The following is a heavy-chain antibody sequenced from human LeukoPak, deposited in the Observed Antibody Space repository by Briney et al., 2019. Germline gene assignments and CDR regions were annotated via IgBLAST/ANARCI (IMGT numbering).Heavy chain of an antibody. J-gene: IGHJ5*02. CDR2: ISSSGSTI. V-gene: IGHV3-48*03. CDR3: ARDPIVGPGEFDP. D-gene: IGHD1-26*01. Sequence: GGSLRLSCAASGFTFSSYEMNWVRQAPGKGLEWVSYISSSGSTIYYADSVKGRFTISRDNAKNSLYLQMNSLRAEDTAVYYCARDPIVGPGEFDPWGQGTLVTVSS. CDR1: GFTFSSYE.